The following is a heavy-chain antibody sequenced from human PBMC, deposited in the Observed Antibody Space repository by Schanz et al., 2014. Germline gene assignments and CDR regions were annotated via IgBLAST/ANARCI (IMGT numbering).Heavy chain of an antibody. D-gene: IGHD3-22*01. V-gene: IGHV3-21*01. CDR2: ISATSNFV. CDR1: GFTLRRYS. CDR3: AKDLPSDYYIAY. Sequence: QLVESGGGLVKPGGSLRLSCATSGFTLRRYSMNWVRQAPGGGLEWVSSISATSNFVHYAASVEGRFTVSRDNANNVMYLQMNSLRVGDTAMYYCAKDLPSDYYIAYWGQGTLVTVSS. J-gene: IGHJ4*02.